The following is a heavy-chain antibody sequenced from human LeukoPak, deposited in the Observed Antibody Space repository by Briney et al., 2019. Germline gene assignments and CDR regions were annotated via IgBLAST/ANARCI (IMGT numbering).Heavy chain of an antibody. D-gene: IGHD3-22*01. CDR1: GGSISSGDYY. CDR3: ARSSWGDYYDSSGYYLVTPFDY. Sequence: SETLSLTCTVSGGSISSGDYYWTWIRQPPGKGLEWIGYSFHSGTTHYNPSLKSRVTISVDTSKNQFSLKLSSVTAADTAVYYCARSSWGDYYDSSGYYLVTPFDYWGQGTLVTVSS. J-gene: IGHJ4*02. CDR2: SFHSGTT. V-gene: IGHV4-30-4*01.